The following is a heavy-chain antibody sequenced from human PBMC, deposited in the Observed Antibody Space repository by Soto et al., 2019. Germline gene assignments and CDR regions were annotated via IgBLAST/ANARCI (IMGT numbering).Heavy chain of an antibody. V-gene: IGHV5-51*01. J-gene: IGHJ3*02. CDR3: ATAYVYDFENSNYYRDAFDI. D-gene: IGHD3-22*01. CDR2: MYPDDSDI. Sequence: GESLKISCKASGYSFSFYWIGWVRQMPGKGLEWMAIMYPDDSDIRYSLSFEAHVTISADKSTSTAFLQWSSLKASGTAMYYCATAYVYDFENSNYYRDAFDIWGQGTLVTVS. CDR1: GYSFSFYW.